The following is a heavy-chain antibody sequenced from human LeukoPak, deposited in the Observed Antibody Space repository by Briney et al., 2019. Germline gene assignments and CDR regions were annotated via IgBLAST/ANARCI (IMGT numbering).Heavy chain of an antibody. CDR3: ARDMSTRVTPISYAIDV. D-gene: IGHD4-23*01. CDR1: GYTFTSYA. CDR2: INAGNGNT. V-gene: IGHV1-3*01. J-gene: IGHJ3*01. Sequence: VASVKVSCKASGYTFTSYAMHWVRQAPGQRLEWMGWINAGNGNTKYSQKFQGRVTITRDTSTTTVYLELSSLRSEDTAVYYCARDMSTRVTPISYAIDVWGQGTMVTVSS.